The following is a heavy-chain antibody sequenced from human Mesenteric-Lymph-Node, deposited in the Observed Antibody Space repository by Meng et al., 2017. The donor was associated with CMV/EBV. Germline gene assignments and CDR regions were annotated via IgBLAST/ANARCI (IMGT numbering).Heavy chain of an antibody. CDR1: GFTLASYA. Sequence: GGSLRLSCTASGFTLASYAISWVRQAPGKGLEWVGFIRSKAYSGTTEYAASVKGRFIISRDDSKSIAYLQMNSLRAEDTAVYYCARMSAPYDHHDYWGQGTLVTVSS. V-gene: IGHV3-49*04. D-gene: IGHD1-1*01. J-gene: IGHJ4*02. CDR3: ARMSAPYDHHDY. CDR2: IRSKAYSGTT.